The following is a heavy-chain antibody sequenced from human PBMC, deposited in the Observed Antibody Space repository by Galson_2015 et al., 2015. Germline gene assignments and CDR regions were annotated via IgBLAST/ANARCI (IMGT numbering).Heavy chain of an antibody. Sequence: SLRLSCAASGFTFSSYGMHWVRQAPGKGLEWVAVIWYDGSNKYYADSVKGRFTISRDNSKNTLYLQMNSLRAEDTAVYYCARDPRYYYGSGSYRPLYYYGMDVWGQGTTVTVSS. CDR2: IWYDGSNK. J-gene: IGHJ6*02. CDR1: GFTFSSYG. CDR3: ARDPRYYYGSGSYRPLYYYGMDV. D-gene: IGHD3-10*01. V-gene: IGHV3-33*01.